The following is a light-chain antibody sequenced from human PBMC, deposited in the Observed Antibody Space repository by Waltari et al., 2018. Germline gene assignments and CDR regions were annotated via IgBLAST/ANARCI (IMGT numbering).Light chain of an antibody. Sequence: DIQMTQSPSSLSASVGDRVTITCRASQSISTYLSWYQQKPGKAPNLLIYGASNLQSGVPSRFSGRVSGTDFTLTISSLQPEDFANYYCQQSDSLPWTFGQGTKVEIK. CDR3: QQSDSLPWT. V-gene: IGKV1-39*01. CDR1: QSISTY. CDR2: GAS. J-gene: IGKJ1*01.